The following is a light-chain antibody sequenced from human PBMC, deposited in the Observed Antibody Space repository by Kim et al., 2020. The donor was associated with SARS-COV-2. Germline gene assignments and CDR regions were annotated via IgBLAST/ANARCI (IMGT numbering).Light chain of an antibody. CDR2: EDN. CDR3: QAWDSSII. CDR1: LGDRY. J-gene: IGLJ2*01. Sequence: LGDRYVSWYQQKPGQSPAMVIYEDNKRPSGIPERFSGSNSGNTATLTISGTQAMDEADYYCQAWDSSIIFGGGTQLTVL. V-gene: IGLV3-1*01.